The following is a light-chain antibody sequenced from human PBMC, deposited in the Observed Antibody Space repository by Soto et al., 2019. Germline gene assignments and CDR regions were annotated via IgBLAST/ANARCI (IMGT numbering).Light chain of an antibody. J-gene: IGKJ2*01. V-gene: IGKV3-15*01. CDR2: GAS. Sequence: EIVMTQSPATLSVSPGDRATLSCRASQGVSSNLAWYQQKPGQAPRLLIYGASTRATGIPARFSGSGSGTDFTLTISSLQSEDFAVYYCQQYNDWPPYTFGQGTNLEIK. CDR1: QGVSSN. CDR3: QQYNDWPPYT.